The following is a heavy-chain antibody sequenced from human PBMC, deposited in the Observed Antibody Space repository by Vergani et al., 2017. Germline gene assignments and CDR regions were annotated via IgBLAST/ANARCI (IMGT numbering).Heavy chain of an antibody. CDR3: AHRDTYSYGYYFDY. Sequence: QITLKESGPTLVKPTQTLTLTCTFSGFSLSTSGVGVGWIRQPPGKALEWLALIYWDDDKRYSPSLKGRLTITKDTSKNQVVLTMTNMDPVDTATYYCAHRDTYSYGYYFDYWGQGTLVTVSS. CDR1: GFSLSTSGVG. CDR2: IYWDDDK. D-gene: IGHD5-18*01. V-gene: IGHV2-5*02. J-gene: IGHJ4*02.